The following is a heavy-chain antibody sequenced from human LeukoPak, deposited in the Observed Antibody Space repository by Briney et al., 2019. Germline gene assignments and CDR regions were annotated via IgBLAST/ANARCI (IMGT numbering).Heavy chain of an antibody. CDR1: GGSISSYY. CDR3: ARERGNWGSYLDY. J-gene: IGHJ4*02. CDR2: IYTSGST. D-gene: IGHD7-27*01. V-gene: IGHV4-4*07. Sequence: GTLRLSCTVSGGSISSYYWSWIRQPAGKGLEWIGRIYTSGSTNYNPSLKSRVTMSVDTSKNQFSLKLSSVTAADTAVYYCARERGNWGSYLDYWGQGTLVTVSS.